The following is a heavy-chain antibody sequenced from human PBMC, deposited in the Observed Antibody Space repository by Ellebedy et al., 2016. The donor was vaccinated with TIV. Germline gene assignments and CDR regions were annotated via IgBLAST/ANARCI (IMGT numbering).Heavy chain of an antibody. CDR3: AREGGAGGRHFDY. Sequence: PGGSLRLSCAASGFTFSDYYMRWIRQAPGKGLEWVSYISSSGSTIYYADSVKGRFTISRDNAKNSLDLQMNSLRAEDTAVYYWAREGGAGGRHFDYWGQGTLVTVSS. D-gene: IGHD3-16*01. CDR1: GFTFSDYY. V-gene: IGHV3-11*01. CDR2: ISSSGSTI. J-gene: IGHJ4*02.